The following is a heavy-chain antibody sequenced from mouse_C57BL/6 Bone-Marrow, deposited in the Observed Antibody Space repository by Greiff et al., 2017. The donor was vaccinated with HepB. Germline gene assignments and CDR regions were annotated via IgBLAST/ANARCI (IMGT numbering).Heavy chain of an antibody. V-gene: IGHV5-2*01. CDR1: GYAFPSHD. Sequence: EVTVVESGGGLVQPCESLKLSCESTGYAFPSHDMSLVRNPPGKRLELVSAINSDGGGTYYPDTMLRRFIISRDNTKKTLYLQRSSLKAEDTALYYGARYSSSYGFAYRGQGTTVTVSA. D-gene: IGHD1-1*01. J-gene: IGHJ3*01. CDR2: INSDGGGT. CDR3: ARYSSSYGFAY.